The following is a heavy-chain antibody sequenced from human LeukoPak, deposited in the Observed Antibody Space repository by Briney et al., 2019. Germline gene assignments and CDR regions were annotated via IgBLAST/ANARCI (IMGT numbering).Heavy chain of an antibody. CDR3: VKDVAGSYAFDY. D-gene: IGHD1-26*01. Sequence: GGSLRLSCSASGFIFSRYAMHWVRQAPGKGLEYVAGINDNGRRTHYRDSVKGRFSISRDDSKNTPHLQMSTLRAEDTALYYCVKDVAGSYAFDYWGQGILVTVAS. V-gene: IGHV3-64D*09. CDR2: INDNGRRT. J-gene: IGHJ4*02. CDR1: GFIFSRYA.